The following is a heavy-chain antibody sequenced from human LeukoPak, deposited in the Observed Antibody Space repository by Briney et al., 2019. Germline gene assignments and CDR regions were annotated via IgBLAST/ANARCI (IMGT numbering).Heavy chain of an antibody. Sequence: GGSLRLSCAASGFTFSSSWMHWVRQAPGKGLEWVANIKQDGSEKSYVDSVKGRFIISRDNAENSLSLQMNSLRAEDTAVYYCARSSKGGYDIWGQGTMVTVSS. D-gene: IGHD3-22*01. J-gene: IGHJ3*02. V-gene: IGHV3-7*01. CDR3: ARSSKGGYDI. CDR1: GFTFSSSW. CDR2: IKQDGSEK.